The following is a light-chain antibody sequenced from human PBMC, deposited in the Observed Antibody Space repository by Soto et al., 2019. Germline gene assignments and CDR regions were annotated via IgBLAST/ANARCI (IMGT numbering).Light chain of an antibody. CDR1: QGIRKD. J-gene: IGKJ1*01. CDR3: LQQNSYAWT. Sequence: DIQMTQSPSSLSASVGDRVTITCRASQGIRKDLGWYQQKPGKAPKRLIYAASSLQSGVPPRFSGSGSGTEFTLTISSLQAEDFATYYCLQQNSYAWTFGQGTKVEI. CDR2: AAS. V-gene: IGKV1-17*01.